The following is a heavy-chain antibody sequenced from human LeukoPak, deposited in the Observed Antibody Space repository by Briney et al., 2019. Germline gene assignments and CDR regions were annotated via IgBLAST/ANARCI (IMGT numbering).Heavy chain of an antibody. CDR3: ARVPGYSSSWSGFDL. V-gene: IGHV3-21*01. D-gene: IGHD6-13*01. CDR2: ISSSSSYI. J-gene: IGHJ3*01. CDR1: GFTFSSYS. Sequence: GGSLRLSCAASGFTFSSYSMNWVRQAPGEGLEWVSSISSSSSYIYYADSVKGRFTISRDNAKNSLYLQMNSLRAEDTGVYYCARVPGYSSSWSGFDLWGQGTMVTVSS.